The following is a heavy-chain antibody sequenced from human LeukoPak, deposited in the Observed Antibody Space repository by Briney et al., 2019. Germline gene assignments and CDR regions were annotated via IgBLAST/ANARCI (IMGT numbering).Heavy chain of an antibody. D-gene: IGHD3-22*01. V-gene: IGHV3-9*01. CDR2: ISWNSGSI. CDR1: GFTFDDYA. CDR3: AKDTYYDSSGYSI. J-gene: IGHJ4*02. Sequence: GGSLRLSCAASGFTFDDYAMHWVRQAPGKGLEWVSGISWNSGSIGYADSVKGRFTISRDNSKNTLYLQMNSLRAEDTAVYYCAKDTYYDSSGYSIWGQGTLVTVSS.